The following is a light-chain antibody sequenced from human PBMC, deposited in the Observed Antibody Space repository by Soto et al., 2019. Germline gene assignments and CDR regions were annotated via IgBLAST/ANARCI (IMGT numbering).Light chain of an antibody. CDR3: QQWKNWPPIT. CDR1: QSVDKF. CDR2: DSS. Sequence: EIEFTQSPAPLSLSPGETATLSCRASQSVDKFLAWYQQRPGQPPRLLIFDSSNRATGVPVRFSGTGSGTVFTLTIGSLEPEDSALYYCQQWKNWPPITFGQGTRLENK. V-gene: IGKV3-11*01. J-gene: IGKJ5*01.